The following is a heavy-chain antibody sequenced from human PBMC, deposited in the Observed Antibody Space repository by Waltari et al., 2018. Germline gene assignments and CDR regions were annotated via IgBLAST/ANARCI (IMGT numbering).Heavy chain of an antibody. J-gene: IGHJ4*02. CDR2: VSGSGGST. D-gene: IGHD5-18*01. CDR3: AKEGSGYSYADY. Sequence: EVQLLESGGGLVQPGGSLRLSCAASGFPFTSYAMSWVRQAPGKGLEWVSAVSGSGGSTYYADSVKGRFTISRDNSKNTLYLQMNSLRAEDTAVYYCAKEGSGYSYADYWGQGTLVTVSS. CDR1: GFPFTSYA. V-gene: IGHV3-23*01.